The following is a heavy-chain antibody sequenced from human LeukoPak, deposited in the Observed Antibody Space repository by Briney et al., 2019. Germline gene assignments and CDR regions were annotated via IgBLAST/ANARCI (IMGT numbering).Heavy chain of an antibody. D-gene: IGHD3-16*01. J-gene: IGHJ3*02. CDR3: ARVSKPFPMMLSDAFDI. CDR1: GGSISSGGYS. Sequence: PSQTLSLTCAVSGGSISSGGYSWSWIRQPPGKGLEWIGYIYHSGSTYYNPSPKSRVTISVDRSKNQFSLKLSSVTAADTAVYYCARVSKPFPMMLSDAFDIWGQGTKVTVSS. V-gene: IGHV4-30-2*01. CDR2: IYHSGST.